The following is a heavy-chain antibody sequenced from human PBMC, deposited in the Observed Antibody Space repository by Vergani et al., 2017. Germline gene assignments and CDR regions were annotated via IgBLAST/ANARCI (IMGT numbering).Heavy chain of an antibody. D-gene: IGHD3-10*01. V-gene: IGHV3-33*01. CDR2: IWYDGSNK. Sequence: QVQLVQSGAEVKKPGASVKVSCKASGYTFTGYYMHWVRQAPGQGLEWVAVIWYDGSNKYYADSVKGRFTISRDNSKNTLYLQMNSLRAEDTAVFYCARGSRLGYYYGMDVWGQGTTVTVSS. CDR3: ARGSRLGYYYGMDV. J-gene: IGHJ6*02. CDR1: GYTFTGYY.